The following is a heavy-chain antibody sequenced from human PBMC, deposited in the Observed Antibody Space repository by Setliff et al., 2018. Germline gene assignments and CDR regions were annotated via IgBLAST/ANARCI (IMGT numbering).Heavy chain of an antibody. Sequence: SETLSLTCTVSGGSISSSSYYWGWIRQPPGKGLEWIGGIYYSGSTYYNPSLKSRVTISVDTSKNQFSLKLSSVTAADTAVYYCATNYDWGTHYLDYWGQGTLVTVSS. D-gene: IGHD3-10*01. J-gene: IGHJ4*02. CDR3: ATNYDWGTHYLDY. CDR2: IYYSGST. CDR1: GGSISSSSYY. V-gene: IGHV4-39*07.